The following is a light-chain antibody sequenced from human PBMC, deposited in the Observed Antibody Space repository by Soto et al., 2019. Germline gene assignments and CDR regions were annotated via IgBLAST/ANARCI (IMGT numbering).Light chain of an antibody. V-gene: IGKV3-11*01. CDR2: DAS. CDR3: QQCAFLPIT. Sequence: SLTPLPLTPGERNTVYCSASQSIRTSLSWYQQKPGQAPRLVIFDASNRANGVPARFGGSGSGTDFTLTISCLEPDDFTVYCCQQCAFLPITFWQGTRLEIK. CDR1: QSIRTS. J-gene: IGKJ5*01.